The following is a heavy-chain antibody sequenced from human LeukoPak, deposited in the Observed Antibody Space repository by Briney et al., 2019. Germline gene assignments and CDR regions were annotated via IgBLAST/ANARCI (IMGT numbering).Heavy chain of an antibody. CDR1: GGSFSGYY. CDR3: ARHLLGGQTRTYYYGSGSYYRYNWFDP. D-gene: IGHD3-10*01. V-gene: IGHV4-34*01. J-gene: IGHJ5*02. Sequence: SETLSLTCAVYGGSFSGYYWSWIRQPPGKGLEWIGEINHSGSTNYNPSLKSRVTISVDTSKNQFSLKLSSVTAADTAVYYCARHLLGGQTRTYYYGSGSYYRYNWFDPWGQGTLVTVSS. CDR2: INHSGST.